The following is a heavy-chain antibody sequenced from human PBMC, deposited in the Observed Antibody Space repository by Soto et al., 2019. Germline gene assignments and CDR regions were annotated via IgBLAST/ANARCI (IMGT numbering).Heavy chain of an antibody. CDR1: GFTFTRYS. J-gene: IGHJ4*02. V-gene: IGHV3-21*01. Sequence: GGSLRLSCAASGFTFTRYSMNWVRQAPGKGLEWVSSISSTTNYIYYADSMKGRFTVSRDNAKNSVYLEMNSLSAEDTAVYYCARESEDPTSNFDYWGQGTLVTVSS. CDR2: ISSTTNYI. CDR3: ARESEDPTSNFDY.